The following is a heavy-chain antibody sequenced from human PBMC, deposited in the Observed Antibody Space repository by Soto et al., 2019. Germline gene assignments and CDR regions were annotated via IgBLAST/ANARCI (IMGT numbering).Heavy chain of an antibody. CDR2: IYYTGST. D-gene: IGHD4-17*01. CDR3: ARIHFGDEPSYYYYGMDV. J-gene: IGHJ6*02. V-gene: IGHV4-30-4*01. CDR1: GGSFSSGDYY. Sequence: QVQLQESGPGVVKPSQTLSLTCTVSGGSFSSGDYYWSWVRQPPWKGLEWIGYIYYTGSTFNNPSIKSRVSISIDTSKTQFSLKLSSVTAADTAVYYCARIHFGDEPSYYYYGMDVWGQGTTVTVSS.